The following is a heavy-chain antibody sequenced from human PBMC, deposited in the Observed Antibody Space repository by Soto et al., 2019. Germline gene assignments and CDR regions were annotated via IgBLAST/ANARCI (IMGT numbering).Heavy chain of an antibody. CDR2: MNPNSGNT. CDR3: ARGSRAYYYDSSGYYSFLI. D-gene: IGHD3-22*01. J-gene: IGHJ4*02. V-gene: IGHV1-8*01. Sequence: VASVKVSCKASGYTFTSYDINWVRQATGQGLEWMGWMNPNSGNTGYAQKFQGRVTMTRNTSISTAYMELSSLRSEDTAVYYCARGSRAYYYDSSGYYSFLIWGQGTLVTVSS. CDR1: GYTFTSYD.